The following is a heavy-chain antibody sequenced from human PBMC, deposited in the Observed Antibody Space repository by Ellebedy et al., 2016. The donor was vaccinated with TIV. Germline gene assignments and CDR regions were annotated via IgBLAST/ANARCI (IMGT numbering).Heavy chain of an antibody. V-gene: IGHV3-30*09. D-gene: IGHD6-13*01. Sequence: GESLKISCAASGFTFSYYALHWVRPAPGKGLAWVADISDDGTSEHYGDSVKGRFAISRDNSKNTLYMQMNRLRVEDTAVYYWAVSRWAAAGLYYVDFWGQGTLVTVSS. CDR2: ISDDGTSE. CDR3: AVSRWAAAGLYYVDF. J-gene: IGHJ4*02. CDR1: GFTFSYYA.